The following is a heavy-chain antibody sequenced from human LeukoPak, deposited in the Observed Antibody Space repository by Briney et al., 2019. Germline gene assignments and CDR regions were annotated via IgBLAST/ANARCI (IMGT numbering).Heavy chain of an antibody. D-gene: IGHD3-22*01. CDR1: GYTFTSCY. J-gene: IGHJ4*01. CDR2: INPSGGST. CDR3: ARGIRGGDYDSSGYFY. Sequence: ASVKVSCKASGYTFTSCYMHWVRQAPGQGLEWMGIINPSGGSTSFAQKFQGRVTMTRDTSTSTVYMELSSLRSEDTALYYCARGIRGGDYDSSGYFYWGQEPWSPSPQ. V-gene: IGHV1-46*01.